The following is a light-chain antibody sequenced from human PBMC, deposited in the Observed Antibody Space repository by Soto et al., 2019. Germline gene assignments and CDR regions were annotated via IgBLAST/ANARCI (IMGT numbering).Light chain of an antibody. CDR1: QGVSNR. Sequence: DIQMTQSPSAMSASVGDRITITCRASQGVSNRLVWFQQKPGKVPKRLIFAATLLQSGVPSRFSGSRSGKEFTRTISGLQAEDFATYYSLQHNSYPWTFGPGTKLDIK. J-gene: IGKJ1*01. V-gene: IGKV1-17*03. CDR2: AAT. CDR3: LQHNSYPWT.